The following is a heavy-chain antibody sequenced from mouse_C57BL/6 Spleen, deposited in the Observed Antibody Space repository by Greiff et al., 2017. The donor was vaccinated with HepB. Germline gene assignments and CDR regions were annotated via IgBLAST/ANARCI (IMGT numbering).Heavy chain of an antibody. CDR3: ARWDYYGSSDY. D-gene: IGHD1-1*01. CDR2: IDPSDSET. CDR1: GYTFTSYW. J-gene: IGHJ2*01. V-gene: IGHV1-52*01. Sequence: VQLQQPGAELVRPGSSVKLSCKASGYTFTSYWMHWVKQRPIQGLEWIGNIDPSDSETHYNQKFKDKATLTVDKSSSTAYMQRSSLTSEDSAVYYCARWDYYGSSDYWGQGTTLTVSS.